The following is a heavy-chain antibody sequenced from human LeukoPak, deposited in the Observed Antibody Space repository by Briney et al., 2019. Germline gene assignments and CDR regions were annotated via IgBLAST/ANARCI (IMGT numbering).Heavy chain of an antibody. V-gene: IGHV3-33*01. CDR2: IWYDGSNK. D-gene: IGHD6-13*01. J-gene: IGHJ6*04. CDR1: GFTFSSYG. CDR3: ARQAAAGTEGYYYYGMDV. Sequence: GGSLRLSCAASGFTFSSYGMHWVRQAPRKGLEWVAVIWYDGSNKYYADSVKGRFTISRDNSKNTLYLQMNSLRAEDTAVYYCARQAAAGTEGYYYYGMDVWGKGTTVTVSS.